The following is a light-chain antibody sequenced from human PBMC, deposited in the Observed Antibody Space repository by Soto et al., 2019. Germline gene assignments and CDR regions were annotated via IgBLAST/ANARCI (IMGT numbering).Light chain of an antibody. Sequence: IQMTQSHSTLSASVGDRVTITCRASQGISSWLAWYQQKPGKAPKRLIYDASSLESGVPSRFSGSGSGTEFALTISSLQPDDFATNYCQQYNSYSPWTFGQGTKVEIK. CDR2: DAS. J-gene: IGKJ1*01. V-gene: IGKV1-5*01. CDR1: QGISSW. CDR3: QQYNSYSPWT.